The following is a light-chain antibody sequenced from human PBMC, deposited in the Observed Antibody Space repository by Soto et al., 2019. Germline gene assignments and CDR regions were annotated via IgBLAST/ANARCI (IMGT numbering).Light chain of an antibody. CDR1: SSDVGGYNY. V-gene: IGLV2-14*01. J-gene: IGLJ1*01. CDR3: SSFTSAYTFV. Sequence: LPQPASLSGSPGQSIAISCTVTSSDVGGYNYVSWYQQHPGKAPKLLISEVSIRPSGVSDRFSGSKSGNTASLTISGLQTEDEADYYCSSFTSAYTFVFGSGTKVTVL. CDR2: EVS.